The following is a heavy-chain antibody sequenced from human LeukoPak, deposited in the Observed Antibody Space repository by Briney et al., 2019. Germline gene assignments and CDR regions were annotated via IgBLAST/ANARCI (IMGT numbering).Heavy chain of an antibody. J-gene: IGHJ3*02. D-gene: IGHD3-3*02. CDR3: ARYTQHYGFDI. CDR1: GYTSTSPD. Sequence: ASVKVSCKASGYTSTSPDINWVREATGRGLEWLGWMNPRDNTGYAQKFQGRVTLTRDKSINTAYMELSSLRSEDTAVYYCARYTQHYGFDIWGQGTMVTVSA. V-gene: IGHV1-8*01. CDR2: MNPRDNT.